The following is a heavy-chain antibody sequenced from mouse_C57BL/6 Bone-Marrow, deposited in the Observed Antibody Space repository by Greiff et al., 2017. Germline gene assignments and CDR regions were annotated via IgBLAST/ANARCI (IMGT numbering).Heavy chain of an antibody. J-gene: IGHJ2*01. V-gene: IGHV1-66*01. CDR3: ARSDYDY. D-gene: IGHD2-13*01. Sequence: QVQLQQSGPELVKPGASVKISCKASGYSFTSYYLHWVKQRPGQGLEWIGWIYPGSGNTKYNEKFKGKATLTADTSSSTAYMQLSSRTSEDSAVYYCARSDYDYWGQGTTLTVSS. CDR1: GYSFTSYY. CDR2: IYPGSGNT.